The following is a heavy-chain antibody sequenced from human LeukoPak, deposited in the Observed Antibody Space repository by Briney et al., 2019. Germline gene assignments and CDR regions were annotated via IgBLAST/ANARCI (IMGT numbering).Heavy chain of an antibody. CDR1: GYTFTSYG. J-gene: IGHJ4*02. D-gene: IGHD6-19*01. CDR3: ARRPRYSGWNIDY. V-gene: IGHV1-18*04. CDR2: ISAYNGNT. Sequence: GASVKLCCKASGYTFTSYGISWVRQAPGHRLEWMGWISAYNGNTNYAQKLQGRVTMTTDTSTSTAYMELRSLRSDDTAVYYCARRPRYSGWNIDYWGQGTLVTVSS.